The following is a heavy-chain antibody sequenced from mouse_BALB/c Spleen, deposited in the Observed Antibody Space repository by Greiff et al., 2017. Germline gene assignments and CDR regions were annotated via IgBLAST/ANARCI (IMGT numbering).Heavy chain of an antibody. CDR3: ARKRVYYGNYGGYFDV. D-gene: IGHD2-1*01. Sequence: EVQLQQSGPELVKPGASVKMSCKASGYTFTSYVMHWVKQKPGQGLEWIGYINPYNDGTKYNEKFKGKATLTSDKSSSTAYMELSSLTSEDSAVYYCARKRVYYGNYGGYFDVWGAGTTVTVSS. J-gene: IGHJ1*01. CDR2: INPYNDGT. V-gene: IGHV1-14*01. CDR1: GYTFTSYV.